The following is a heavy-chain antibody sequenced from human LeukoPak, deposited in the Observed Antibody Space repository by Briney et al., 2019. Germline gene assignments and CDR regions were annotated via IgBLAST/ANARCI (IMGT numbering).Heavy chain of an antibody. CDR2: IYTSGST. CDR3: ERELLWCGTYYYGMDV. J-gene: IGHJ6*02. D-gene: IGHD3-10*01. CDR1: GGSISSYY. Sequence: PSETLSLTCTVPGGSISSYYWSWIRQTAGKGLERIAHIYTSGSTNYNPSLKSRVTMSVDTSKNQFSLKLRSVTAADTAVYYCERELLWCGTYYYGMDVWGQGTTVTVSS. V-gene: IGHV4-4*07.